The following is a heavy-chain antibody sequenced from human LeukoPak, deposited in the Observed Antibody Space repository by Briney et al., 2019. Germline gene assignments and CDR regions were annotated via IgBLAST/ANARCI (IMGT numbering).Heavy chain of an antibody. CDR2: LYYSGRT. Sequence: SETLSLTCAVSGYSIRSGYYWGWIRQPPGKGLEGLGILYYSGRTYYNPSHKSQDTISVDTSKNPSSLKLRSVTAADTAVYYCARQTYYYDSSGYYPHDAFDIWGQGTMVTVSS. CDR1: GYSIRSGYY. J-gene: IGHJ3*02. D-gene: IGHD3-22*01. V-gene: IGHV4-38-2*01. CDR3: ARQTYYYDSSGYYPHDAFDI.